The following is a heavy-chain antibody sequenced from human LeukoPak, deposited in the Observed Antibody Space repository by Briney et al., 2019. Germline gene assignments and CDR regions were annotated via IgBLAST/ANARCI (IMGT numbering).Heavy chain of an antibody. V-gene: IGHV1-18*01. J-gene: IGHJ6*02. CDR3: ARGWNDCSSSSCYRGYDYYYGMDV. CDR2: FSAYNGNT. Sequence: GASVKVSCKASGYTFTSYGITWVRQAPGQGPEWMGWFSAYNGNTDYAQKLQGRVTMTTDTSTSTAYMELRSLRSDDTAVYYCARGWNDCSSSSCYRGYDYYYGMDVWGQGTTVTVSS. D-gene: IGHD2-2*01. CDR1: GYTFTSYG.